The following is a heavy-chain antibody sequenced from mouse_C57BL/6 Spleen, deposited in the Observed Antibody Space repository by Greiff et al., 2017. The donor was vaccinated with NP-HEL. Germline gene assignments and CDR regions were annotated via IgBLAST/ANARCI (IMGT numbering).Heavy chain of an antibody. V-gene: IGHV5-9*01. CDR1: GFTFSSYT. CDR3: ARLWPDYYAMDY. D-gene: IGHD1-1*02. CDR2: ISGGGGNT. J-gene: IGHJ4*01. Sequence: EVKLMESGGGLVKPGGSLKLSCAASGFTFSSYTMSWVRQTPEKRLEWVATISGGGGNTYYPDSVKGRFTISRDNAKNTLYLQMSSLRSEDTALYYCARLWPDYYAMDYWGQGTSVTVSS.